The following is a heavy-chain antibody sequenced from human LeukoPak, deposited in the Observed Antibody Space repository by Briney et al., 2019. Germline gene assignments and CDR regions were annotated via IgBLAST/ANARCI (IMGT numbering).Heavy chain of an antibody. Sequence: GRSLTLSCAASGFTFRSYGMHGPRQAPGKGLEGVAVIWYDRNNKYYAHSVKARFTISRDNSKNTLYLQMNNLRAEDTVVYYCAREAVYYDSSGYYVDYWGQGTMVTVSS. CDR2: IWYDRNNK. J-gene: IGHJ4*02. D-gene: IGHD3-22*01. V-gene: IGHV3-33*01. CDR1: GFTFRSYG. CDR3: AREAVYYDSSGYYVDY.